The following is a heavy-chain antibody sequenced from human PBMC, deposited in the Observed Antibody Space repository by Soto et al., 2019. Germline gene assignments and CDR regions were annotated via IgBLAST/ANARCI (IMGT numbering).Heavy chain of an antibody. CDR3: AGAYGYYFDY. Sequence: QVQLQESGPGLVKPSETLSLTCTVSGGSISSYYWSWIRQPPGKGLEWIGYIYYSGSTNYNPSLKSRGTISVDTSKNQFALKLSSVTAADTAVYYCAGAYGYYFDYWGQGTLVTVSS. V-gene: IGHV4-59*01. D-gene: IGHD4-17*01. CDR2: IYYSGST. J-gene: IGHJ4*02. CDR1: GGSISSYY.